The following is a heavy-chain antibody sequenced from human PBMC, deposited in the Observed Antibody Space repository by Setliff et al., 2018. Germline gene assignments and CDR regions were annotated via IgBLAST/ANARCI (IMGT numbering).Heavy chain of an antibody. CDR3: ARGEAMIVEQTDFDY. V-gene: IGHV1-2*04. Sequence: AASVKVSCKASGYTFTGYYMHWVRQAPGQGLEWMGWINPNSGGTNYAQKFQGWVTMTRDTSISTAYMELSRLRPDDTAVYYCARGEAMIVEQTDFDYWGRGTLVTVSS. CDR2: INPNSGGT. D-gene: IGHD3-22*01. J-gene: IGHJ4*02. CDR1: GYTFTGYY.